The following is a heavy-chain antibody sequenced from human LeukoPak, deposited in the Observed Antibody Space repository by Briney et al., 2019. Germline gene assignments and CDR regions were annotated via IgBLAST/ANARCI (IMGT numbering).Heavy chain of an antibody. Sequence: SETLSLTCTVSGGSISSSSYYWGWLRQPPGKGLEWIGSIYYSGSTFYNPSLKSRVTISVDTSKNQFSLKLISVTAADTAVYYCGRSDWPSYFDYWGQGTLVTVSS. D-gene: IGHD2-21*02. J-gene: IGHJ4*02. CDR3: GRSDWPSYFDY. CDR1: GGSISSSSYY. V-gene: IGHV4-39*01. CDR2: IYYSGST.